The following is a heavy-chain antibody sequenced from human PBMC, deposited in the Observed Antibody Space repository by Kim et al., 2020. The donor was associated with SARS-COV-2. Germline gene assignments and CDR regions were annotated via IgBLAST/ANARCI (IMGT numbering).Heavy chain of an antibody. CDR1: GFTFSSYS. CDR3: ASDSTVVTPWGIYYYGRDV. V-gene: IGHV3-48*02. Sequence: GGSLRLSCAASGFTFSSYSMNWVRQAPGKGLEWVSYISSSSSTIFYADSVKGRFTISRDNAKNSLYLQMNSLRDEDTAVYYCASDSTVVTPWGIYYYGRDVWGQGTTVTVSS. J-gene: IGHJ6*02. CDR2: ISSSSSTI. D-gene: IGHD2-21*02.